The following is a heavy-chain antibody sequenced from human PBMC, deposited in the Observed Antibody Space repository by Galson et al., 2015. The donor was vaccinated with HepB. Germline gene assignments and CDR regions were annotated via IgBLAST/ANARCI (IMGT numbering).Heavy chain of an antibody. V-gene: IGHV1-8*01. CDR3: ARGQVGYCSSTSCYGDHYYYYMDV. D-gene: IGHD2-2*01. J-gene: IGHJ6*03. CDR2: MNPNSGNT. CDR1: GYTFTSYD. Sequence: SVKVSCKASGYTFTSYDINWVRQATGQGLEWMGWMNPNSGNTGYAQKFQGRVTMTRNTSISTAYMELSSLRSEDTAVYYCARGQVGYCSSTSCYGDHYYYYMDVWGKGTTVTVSS.